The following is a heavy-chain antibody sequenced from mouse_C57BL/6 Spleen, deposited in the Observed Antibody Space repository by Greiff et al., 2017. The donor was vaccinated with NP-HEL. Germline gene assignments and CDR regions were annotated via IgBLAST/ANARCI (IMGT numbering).Heavy chain of an antibody. Sequence: VQLQQPGAELVRPGSSVKLSCKASGYTFTSYWMDWVKQRPGPGLDWIGNIYPSDSETHYNQKFKDKATLTVDKSSSTAYMQLSSLTSEDSAVYYCAREGITTVGSPFAYWGQGTLVTVSA. J-gene: IGHJ3*01. CDR3: AREGITTVGSPFAY. D-gene: IGHD1-1*01. V-gene: IGHV1-61*01. CDR1: GYTFTSYW. CDR2: IYPSDSET.